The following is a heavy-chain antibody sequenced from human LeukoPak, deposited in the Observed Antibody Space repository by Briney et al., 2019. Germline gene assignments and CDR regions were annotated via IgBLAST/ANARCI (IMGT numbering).Heavy chain of an antibody. J-gene: IGHJ6*02. V-gene: IGHV3-74*01. CDR1: GFTFSSYW. CDR3: ARDHEWLQFVYYYYYGMDV. D-gene: IGHD5-24*01. CDR2: INSDGTIT. Sequence: GGSLRLSCAASGFTFSSYWMHWVRHAPGKGLGWVSRINSDGTITSYADSLKRRFTISRDNAKNTLYLQMNSLRAEDTAVYYCARDHEWLQFVYYYYYGMDVWGQGTTVTVSS.